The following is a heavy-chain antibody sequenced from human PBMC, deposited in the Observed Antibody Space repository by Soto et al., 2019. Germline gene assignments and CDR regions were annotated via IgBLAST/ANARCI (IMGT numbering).Heavy chain of an antibody. CDR3: ARDSNCRGGSCYSLYYYMHG. CDR2: ITSSSSTI. Sequence: GSLRLSCAASGFTLRTYSMNWVRQAPGKGLEWVSSITSSSSTIYYADSVEGRFTISRDNAKNSLYLQMNSLRAEDTAVYYCARDSNCRGGSCYSLYYYMHGWGKGTTVTVAS. V-gene: IGHV3-48*01. CDR1: GFTLRTYS. J-gene: IGHJ6*03. D-gene: IGHD2-15*01.